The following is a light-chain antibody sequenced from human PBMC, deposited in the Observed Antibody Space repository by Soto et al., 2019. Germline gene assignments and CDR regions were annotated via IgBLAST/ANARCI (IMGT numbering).Light chain of an antibody. CDR1: SSDVGGYNY. CDR3: SSYKSSSRV. Sequence: QSALTQPASVSGSPGQSITISCTGTSSDVGGYNYVSWYQQHPGKAAKLLIYEVSNRPSGVSNRFSGSQSGNTAALNISGIQAEDEDDYYGSSYKSSSRVFGGGTTLTVL. CDR2: EVS. V-gene: IGLV2-14*01. J-gene: IGLJ2*01.